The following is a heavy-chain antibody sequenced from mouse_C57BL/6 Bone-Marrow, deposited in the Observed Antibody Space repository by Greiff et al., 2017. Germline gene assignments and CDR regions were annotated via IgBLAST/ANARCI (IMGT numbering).Heavy chain of an antibody. CDR1: GFTFSSYA. V-gene: IGHV5-4*01. Sequence: EVHLVESGGGLVKPGGSLKLSCAASGFTFSSYAMSWVRQTPEKRLEWVATISDGGSYTYYPDNVKGRFTISRDNAKNNLYLQMSHLKSEDTAMYYCARDRDDYDGGGYYFDYWGQGTTLTVSS. D-gene: IGHD2-4*01. J-gene: IGHJ2*01. CDR2: ISDGGSYT. CDR3: ARDRDDYDGGGYYFDY.